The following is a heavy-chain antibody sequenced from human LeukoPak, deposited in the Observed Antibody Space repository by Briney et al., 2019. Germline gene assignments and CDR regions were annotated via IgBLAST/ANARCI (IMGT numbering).Heavy chain of an antibody. Sequence: GGSLILSCAASGFTFDDYGMSWVRQVPGTGLAWVSSINWNGGSTRYADSVKGRFTISRDNARNSLYLQMNSLRAEDTALYYCARGGYYDSSAYINAPDYWGQGTLVTVST. CDR2: INWNGGST. V-gene: IGHV3-20*04. D-gene: IGHD3-22*01. J-gene: IGHJ4*02. CDR3: ARGGYYDSSAYINAPDY. CDR1: GFTFDDYG.